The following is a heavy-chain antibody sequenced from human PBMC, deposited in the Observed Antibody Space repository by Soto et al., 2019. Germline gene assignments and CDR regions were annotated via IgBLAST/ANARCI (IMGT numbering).Heavy chain of an antibody. CDR2: IIPMYNKP. J-gene: IGHJ6*02. CDR3: ARGYSGGYYYAMDV. D-gene: IGHD4-4*01. CDR1: GGTFTTYA. V-gene: IGHV1-69*01. Sequence: QVQLVQSGAEVKKPGSSVRVSCQASGGTFTTYAFNWVRQAPGQGLEWMGGIIPMYNKPNYAPNFLGRVTISADPSTSTAYMELTPLRSEDTAVYFCARGYSGGYYYAMDVWGQGTTVTGSS.